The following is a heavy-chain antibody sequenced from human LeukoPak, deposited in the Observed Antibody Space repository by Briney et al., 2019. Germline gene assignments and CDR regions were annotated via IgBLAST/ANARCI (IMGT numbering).Heavy chain of an antibody. D-gene: IGHD6-13*01. V-gene: IGHV4-38-2*01. J-gene: IGHJ4*02. CDR2: IYTSGST. CDR1: GYSISSGYY. Sequence: SETLSLTCAVSGYSISSGYYWGWIRQPPGKGLEWIGRIYTSGSTNYNPSLKSRVTMSVDTSKNQFSLKLSSVTAADTAVYYCASSSWAWVDYWGQGTLVTVSS. CDR3: ASSSWAWVDY.